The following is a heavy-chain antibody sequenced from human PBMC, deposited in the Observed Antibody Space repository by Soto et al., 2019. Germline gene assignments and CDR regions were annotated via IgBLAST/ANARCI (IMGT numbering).Heavy chain of an antibody. CDR2: MNPGSGDT. Sequence: ASVKVSCKASGYTFTNNDVTWVRQATGQGLEWMGWMNPGSGDTGYAQKFQGRVTMTRNISIATAYMELSSLRSEDTAIYYCSRMASFGSLNWFDPWGQGTLVTVSS. CDR1: GYTFTNND. V-gene: IGHV1-8*01. CDR3: SRMASFGSLNWFDP. D-gene: IGHD5-18*01. J-gene: IGHJ5*02.